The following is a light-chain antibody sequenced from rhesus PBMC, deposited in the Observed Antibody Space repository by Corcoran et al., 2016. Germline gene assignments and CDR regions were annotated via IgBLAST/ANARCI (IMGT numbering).Light chain of an antibody. Sequence: EIVMTQSPATLPLSPGERATLSCRASQSVSSNVAWYQQKPEQAPRLLIYGATSRATGLPDRCSGRGSGTDFTLIISSLEPEDVRVYYCQQYDNWRSFGQGTKVEIK. CDR2: GAT. J-gene: IGKJ1*01. V-gene: IGKV3S9*01. CDR1: QSVSSN. CDR3: QQYDNWRS.